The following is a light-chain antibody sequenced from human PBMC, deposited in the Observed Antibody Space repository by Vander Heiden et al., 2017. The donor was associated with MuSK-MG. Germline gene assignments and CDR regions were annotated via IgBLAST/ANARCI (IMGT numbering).Light chain of an antibody. CDR2: SAS. V-gene: IGKV1-27*01. Sequence: YRQKPGKVPKLLIYSASNLQSGVPSRFSGSRAGTDFTLTISSLQPEDVSTYYGQETYNAPFTLGGGTKVDIK. J-gene: IGKJ4*02. CDR3: QETYNAPFT.